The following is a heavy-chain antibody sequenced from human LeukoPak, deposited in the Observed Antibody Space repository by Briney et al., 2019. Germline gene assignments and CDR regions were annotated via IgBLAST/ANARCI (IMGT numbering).Heavy chain of an antibody. CDR3: ARTRRAHMDV. CDR2: IISDGSST. J-gene: IGHJ6*03. Sequence: PGGSLRLSCAASGFTFSSYWMHCVRQAPGKGLVWVSRIISDGSSTSYADSVKGRFTISRDNAKNTLYLQMNSLRAEDTAVYYCARTRRAHMDVWGKGTTVTVSS. CDR1: GFTFSSYW. V-gene: IGHV3-74*01.